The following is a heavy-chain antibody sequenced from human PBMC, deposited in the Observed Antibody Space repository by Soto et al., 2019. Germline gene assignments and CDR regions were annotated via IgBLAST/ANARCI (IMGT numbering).Heavy chain of an antibody. D-gene: IGHD5-18*01. CDR2: ISTLNGNT. CDR1: GYDYVTYA. Sequence: QAQLVQSGAEVKKPGASVNVSCKASGYDYVTYAITWVRQRPGQGLEWMGWISTLNGNTNYAQNFQGRVTPTTDTSTRILDLELRRLSSYATSVSGWGRRVQVWLADYYGMHVWGQGTAVTVSS. V-gene: IGHV1-18*01. CDR3: GRRVQVWLADYYGMHV. J-gene: IGHJ6*02.